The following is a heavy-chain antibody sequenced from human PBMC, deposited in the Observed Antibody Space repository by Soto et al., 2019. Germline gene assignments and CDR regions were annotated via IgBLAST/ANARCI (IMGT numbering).Heavy chain of an antibody. CDR3: ARDPGLRFLEWFDAFDI. V-gene: IGHV3-21*01. CDR1: GFTFSSYS. J-gene: IGHJ3*02. D-gene: IGHD3-3*01. CDR2: ISSSSSYI. Sequence: GGSLRLSCAASGFTFSSYSMNWVRQAPGKGLEWVSSISSSSSYIYYADSVKGRFTISRDNAKNSLYLQMNSLRAEDTAVYYCARDPGLRFLEWFDAFDIWGQGTMVTVSS.